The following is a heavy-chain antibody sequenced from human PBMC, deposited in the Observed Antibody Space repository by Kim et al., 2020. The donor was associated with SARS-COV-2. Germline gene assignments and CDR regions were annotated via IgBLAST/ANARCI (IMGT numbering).Heavy chain of an antibody. J-gene: IGHJ6*02. CDR2: INPNSGGT. D-gene: IGHD3-9*01. V-gene: IGHV1-2*06. CDR3: ARDGITYYDILTGYHSPDYYYYYGMDV. CDR1: GYTFTGYY. Sequence: ASVKVSCKASGYTFTGYYMHWVRQAPGQGLEWMGRINPNSGGTNYAQKFQGRVTMTRDTSISTAYMELSRLRSDDMAVYYCARDGITYYDILTGYHSPDYYYYYGMDVWGQGTTVTVSS.